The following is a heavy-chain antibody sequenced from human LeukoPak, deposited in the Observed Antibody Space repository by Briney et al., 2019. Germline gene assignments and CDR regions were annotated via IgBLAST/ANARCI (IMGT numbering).Heavy chain of an antibody. J-gene: IGHJ4*02. CDR3: AGGPQYSGSYGL. V-gene: IGHV3-48*03. Sequence: GGSLRLSCAASGFTFSSYEMAWVRQAPGMGLEWVSYISNSGSTIKYADAVKGRFTISKDNAKNSVYLQMNSLRAEDTAAYYCAGGPQYSGSYGLWGQGTLVTVSS. CDR2: ISNSGSTI. D-gene: IGHD1-26*01. CDR1: GFTFSSYE.